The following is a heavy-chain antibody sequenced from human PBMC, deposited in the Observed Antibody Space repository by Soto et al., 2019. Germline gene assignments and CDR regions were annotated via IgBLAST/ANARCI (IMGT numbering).Heavy chain of an antibody. CDR3: ARATSQSRIVVAPAANGYCDL. CDR1: GYTFTSYG. V-gene: IGHV1-18*01. D-gene: IGHD2-2*01. CDR2: ISAYNGKT. J-gene: IGHJ2*01. Sequence: QVQLVQSGAEVKKPGASVKVSCKASGYTFTSYGISWVRQAPGQGLERMGWISAYNGKTNYAQKLQGRVTMTTDTSTSPAYRELRSLRSDDAAVYYCARATSQSRIVVAPAANGYCDLWGRGTLVTVSS.